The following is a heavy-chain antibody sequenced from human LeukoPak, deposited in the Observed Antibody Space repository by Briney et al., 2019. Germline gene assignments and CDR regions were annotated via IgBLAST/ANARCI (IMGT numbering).Heavy chain of an antibody. CDR3: AKDRDYYGSSGLGS. CDR2: ISSSGGST. J-gene: IGHJ5*02. CDR1: GFTFSIYA. Sequence: GGSLRLSCAASGFTFSIYAMSWVRQAPGKGLEWVSVISSSGGSTYYADSVKGRFTISRDNSKNTLSLQMNSLRAEDTALYYCAKDRDYYGSSGLGSWGQGTLVTVSS. D-gene: IGHD3-22*01. V-gene: IGHV3-23*01.